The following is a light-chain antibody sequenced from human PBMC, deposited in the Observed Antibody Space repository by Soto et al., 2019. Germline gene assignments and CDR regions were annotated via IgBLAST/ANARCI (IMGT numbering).Light chain of an antibody. CDR3: QQYNNWLGT. J-gene: IGKJ1*01. V-gene: IGKV3-15*01. CDR2: GAS. CDR1: QSVSSN. Sequence: EIVMTQSPATRSVSPGERATLSCRASQSVSSNLAWYQQKPGQAPRLLIYGASTRATGIPARFSGSGSGTEFTLTISSLQSEEFAVYYCQQYNNWLGTFGQGTKVEIK.